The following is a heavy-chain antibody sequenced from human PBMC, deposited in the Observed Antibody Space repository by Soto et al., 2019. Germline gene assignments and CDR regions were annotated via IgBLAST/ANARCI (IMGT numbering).Heavy chain of an antibody. J-gene: IGHJ6*02. D-gene: IGHD3-3*01. CDR2: IYYSGST. V-gene: IGHV4-59*01. Sequence: SETLSLTCTVSGGSISSYYWSWIRQPPGKGLEWIGYIYYSGSTNYNPSLKSRVTISVDTSKNQFSLKLSSVTAADTAVYYCARARYDFFDYYYYGMDVWGQVTTVTVSS. CDR1: GGSISSYY. CDR3: ARARYDFFDYYYYGMDV.